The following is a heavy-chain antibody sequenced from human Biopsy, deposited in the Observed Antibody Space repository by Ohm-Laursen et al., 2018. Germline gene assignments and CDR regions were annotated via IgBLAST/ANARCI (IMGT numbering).Heavy chain of an antibody. V-gene: IGHV3-23*01. Sequence: GSLRLSFAATGFRCKNNGKNWGRQAPGKGLDWVSSSDSSAASRFYADTVMGRFTISRDNSKNTLFLQMNSLRAADSAIYYCATDLNGDPSAFDFWGQGTPVTVSS. CDR1: GFRCKNNG. CDR3: ATDLNGDPSAFDF. J-gene: IGHJ4*02. D-gene: IGHD4-17*01. CDR2: SDSSAASR.